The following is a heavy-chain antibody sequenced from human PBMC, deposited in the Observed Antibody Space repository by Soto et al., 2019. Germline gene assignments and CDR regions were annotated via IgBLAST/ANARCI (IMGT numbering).Heavy chain of an antibody. J-gene: IGHJ4*02. Sequence: SETLSLTCAVSGGSISSGGYSWSWIRQPPGKGLEWIGYIYHSGSTYYNPSLKSRVTISVDRSKNQFSLKLSSVTDADTAVYYCATQTYYYDSSRSIKGYYFDYWGQGTLVTVSS. CDR1: GGSISSGGYS. CDR3: ATQTYYYDSSRSIKGYYFDY. CDR2: IYHSGST. D-gene: IGHD3-22*01. V-gene: IGHV4-30-2*01.